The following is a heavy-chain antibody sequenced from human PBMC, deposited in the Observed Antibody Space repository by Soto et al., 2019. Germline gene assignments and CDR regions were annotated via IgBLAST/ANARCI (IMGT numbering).Heavy chain of an antibody. CDR2: INPIFGTA. D-gene: IGHD2-15*01. CDR1: GGTFSSYA. CDR3: ARELSGGSSLYYYYGIDV. Sequence: QVQLVQSGAEVKKPGSSVKVSCKASGGTFSSYAISWVRQAPGQGLEWMGGINPIFGTANYAQKFQGRVTVTADESTSTAYMELSSLRSEDTAVYYCARELSGGSSLYYYYGIDVWGQGTTVTVSS. V-gene: IGHV1-69*01. J-gene: IGHJ6*02.